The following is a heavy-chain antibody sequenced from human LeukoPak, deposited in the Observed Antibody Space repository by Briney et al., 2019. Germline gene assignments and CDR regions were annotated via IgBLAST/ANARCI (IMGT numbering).Heavy chain of an antibody. CDR3: ARGYGYVKEVEDY. D-gene: IGHD5-18*01. J-gene: IGHJ4*02. CDR2: IKEDGSEK. V-gene: IGHV3-7*01. Sequence: PGGSLRLSCVASGFSFSRYWMSWVRQAPGKGLEWVANIKEDGSEKYYVDSVKGRFTISRDNAKNSLYLQMNSLRAEDTAVYYCARGYGYVKEVEDYWGQGTLVTVSS. CDR1: GFSFSRYW.